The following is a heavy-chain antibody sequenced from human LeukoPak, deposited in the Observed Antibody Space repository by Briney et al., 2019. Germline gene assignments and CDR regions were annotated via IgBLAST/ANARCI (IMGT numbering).Heavy chain of an antibody. CDR3: ARGGSRSSWTTSFDY. J-gene: IGHJ4*02. CDR2: ISAYNGNT. V-gene: IGHV1-18*01. CDR1: GYTFTTYG. D-gene: IGHD6-13*01. Sequence: ASVKVSCKASGYTFTTYGISWVRQAPGQGLEWMGWISAYNGNTNYAQKLQGRVTMTTDTSTSTAYMELRSLRSDDTAVYYCARGGSRSSWTTSFDYWGQGTLVTVSS.